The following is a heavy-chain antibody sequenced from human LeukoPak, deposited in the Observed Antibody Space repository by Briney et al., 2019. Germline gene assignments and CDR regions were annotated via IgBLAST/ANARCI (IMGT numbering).Heavy chain of an antibody. D-gene: IGHD6-19*01. CDR3: ARVVSGWYRGWFDP. CDR1: GYTFTSYY. CDR2: INPSGGST. V-gene: IGHV1-46*01. J-gene: IGHJ5*02. Sequence: GASVKVSCKASGYTFTSYYMHWARQAPGQGLEWMGIINPSGGSTSYAQKFQGRVTMTRDTSTSTVYMELRSLRSDDTAVYYCARVVSGWYRGWFDPWGQGTLVTVSS.